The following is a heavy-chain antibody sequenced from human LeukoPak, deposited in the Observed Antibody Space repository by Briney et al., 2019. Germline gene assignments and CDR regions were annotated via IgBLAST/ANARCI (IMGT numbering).Heavy chain of an antibody. CDR2: IYYSGST. D-gene: IGHD2-15*01. Sequence: SETLSLTCTVSGASISSYYWSWIRQPPGKGLEWIGYIYYSGSTNYNPSLKSRVTISVDTSKNQFSLKLSSVTAADTAVYYCAREDYCGGGSCYSGYFQHWGQGTLVTVSP. CDR3: AREDYCGGGSCYSGYFQH. V-gene: IGHV4-59*01. J-gene: IGHJ1*01. CDR1: GASISSYY.